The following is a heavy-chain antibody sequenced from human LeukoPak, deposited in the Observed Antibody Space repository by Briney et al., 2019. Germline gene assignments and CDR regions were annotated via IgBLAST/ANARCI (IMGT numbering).Heavy chain of an antibody. V-gene: IGHV3-30*04. CDR2: ISSDGTKK. D-gene: IGHD3-3*01. CDR3: AREGSGYYTFDY. CDR1: GFPFSNYA. J-gene: IGHJ4*02. Sequence: GGSLRLSCAASGFPFSNYAMSWVRQAPGKGLEWVAAISSDGTKKYYADSVKGRFTISRDNAKNSLYLQMNSLRAEDTTVYYCAREGSGYYTFDYWGQGTLVTVSS.